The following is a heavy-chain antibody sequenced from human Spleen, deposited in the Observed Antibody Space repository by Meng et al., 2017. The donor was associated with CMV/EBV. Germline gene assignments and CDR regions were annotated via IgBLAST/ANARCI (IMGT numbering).Heavy chain of an antibody. V-gene: IGHV4-59*01. D-gene: IGHD2-8*01. CDR3: ARSNGSSSGKPLHI. CDR1: GGSISGSF. Sequence: SETLSLTCTVSGGSISGSFWSWIRQPPGKGLERIAYVHYTSSTNYNPYLESRVSISVDTSKNQFSLKLSSVTAADTAVYYCARSNGSSSGKPLHIWGQGTMVTVSS. CDR2: VHYTSST. J-gene: IGHJ3*02.